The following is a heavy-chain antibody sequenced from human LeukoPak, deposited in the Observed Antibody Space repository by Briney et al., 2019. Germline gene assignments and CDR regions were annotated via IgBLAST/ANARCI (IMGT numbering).Heavy chain of an antibody. D-gene: IGHD2-15*01. CDR2: IYYSGST. Sequence: PSQTLSLTRTVSGGSISSGGYYWSWIRQHPGKGLEWIGYIYYSGSTYYNPSLKSRVTISVDTSKNQFSLKLSSVTAADTAVYYCAREGAATWVSFDIWGQGTMVTVSS. CDR3: AREGAATWVSFDI. CDR1: GGSISSGGYY. V-gene: IGHV4-31*03. J-gene: IGHJ3*02.